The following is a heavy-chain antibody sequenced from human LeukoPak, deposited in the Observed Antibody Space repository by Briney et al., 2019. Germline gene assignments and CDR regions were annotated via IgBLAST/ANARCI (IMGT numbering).Heavy chain of an antibody. D-gene: IGHD6-13*01. CDR2: IIPILGIA. Sequence: GSSVKVSCKASGGTFSSYAISWVRQAPGQGLEWMGRIIPILGIANYAQKFQGRVTITADKSTSTAYMELSSPRSEDTAVYYCASGDSSSWYGPKFDYWGQGTLVTVSS. CDR3: ASGDSSSWYGPKFDY. V-gene: IGHV1-69*04. J-gene: IGHJ4*02. CDR1: GGTFSSYA.